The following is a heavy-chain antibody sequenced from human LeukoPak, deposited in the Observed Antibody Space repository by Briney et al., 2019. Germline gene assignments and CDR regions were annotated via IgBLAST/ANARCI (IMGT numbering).Heavy chain of an antibody. CDR1: GDSISSRTYY. Sequence: SETLSLTCTVSGDSISSRTYYWGWIRQPPGKGLEWIGTIYYSGSTSYNPSLKSRVSISVYTSKNHFSLKLSSVTAADTAVYYCAAVRGVTINWFDPWGQGTLVTVSS. J-gene: IGHJ5*02. CDR2: IYYSGST. CDR3: AAVRGVTINWFDP. D-gene: IGHD3-10*02. V-gene: IGHV4-39*02.